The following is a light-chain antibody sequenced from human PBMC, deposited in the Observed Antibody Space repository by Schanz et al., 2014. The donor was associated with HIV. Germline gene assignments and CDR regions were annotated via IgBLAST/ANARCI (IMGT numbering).Light chain of an antibody. CDR2: GNN. Sequence: QSVVTQPPSASGTPGQRVTISCSGSSSNIGSNDVNWHQQLPGTAPKLLIYGNNQRPSGVPDRFSGSKSGTSASLAISGLQSEDEADYFCATWDDSLDGWVFGGGTKLTVL. CDR1: SSNIGSND. V-gene: IGLV1-44*01. CDR3: ATWDDSLDGWV. J-gene: IGLJ3*02.